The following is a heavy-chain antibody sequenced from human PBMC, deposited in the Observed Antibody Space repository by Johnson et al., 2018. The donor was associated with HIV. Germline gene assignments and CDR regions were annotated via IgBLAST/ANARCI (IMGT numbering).Heavy chain of an antibody. Sequence: VQLVESGGGVAQPGRSLRLSCTASGFTFSTYAMHWVRQAPGKGLEWVSYISSSGSTIYYADSVKGRFTISRDNAKNSLYLQMNSLRAEDTAVYYCARGGAYCGGDCNAFDIWGQGTMVTVSS. D-gene: IGHD2-21*02. CDR3: ARGGAYCGGDCNAFDI. V-gene: IGHV3-48*04. CDR1: GFTFSTYA. CDR2: ISSSGSTI. J-gene: IGHJ3*02.